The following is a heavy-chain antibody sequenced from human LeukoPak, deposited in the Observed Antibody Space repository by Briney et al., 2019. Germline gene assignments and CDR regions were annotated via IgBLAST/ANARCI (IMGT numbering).Heavy chain of an antibody. V-gene: IGHV1-18*01. J-gene: IGHJ3*02. Sequence: GASVKVSCKASGFTFTSFGFSWVRQAPGQGLEWVGWSSGYNGDTSHDQKFQGRVTISTDTSTNTAYMDLRSLTSDDTAVYYCARRSGYDRRAGTLDIWGQGTMVTVSS. D-gene: IGHD5-12*01. CDR2: SSGYNGDT. CDR1: GFTFTSFG. CDR3: ARRSGYDRRAGTLDI.